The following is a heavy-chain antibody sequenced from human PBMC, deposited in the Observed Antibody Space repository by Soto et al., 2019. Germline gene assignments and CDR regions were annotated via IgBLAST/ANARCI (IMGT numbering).Heavy chain of an antibody. J-gene: IGHJ6*02. D-gene: IGHD6-13*01. CDR3: ARETPTLYSSSWYDYYYGMDV. CDR1: GFTFSSYG. Sequence: GGSLRLSCAASGFTFSSYGMHWVRQAPGKGLEWVAVIWYDGSNKYYADSVKGRFTISRDNSKNTLYLQMNSLRAEDTAVYYCARETPTLYSSSWYDYYYGMDVWGQGTTVTVSS. CDR2: IWYDGSNK. V-gene: IGHV3-33*01.